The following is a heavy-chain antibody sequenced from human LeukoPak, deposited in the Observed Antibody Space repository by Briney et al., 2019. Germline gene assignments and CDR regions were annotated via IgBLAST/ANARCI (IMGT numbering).Heavy chain of an antibody. V-gene: IGHV3-30*02. Sequence: GSLRLSCAASGFTFTSYDMHWVRQAPGKGLEWVALIWYDGSNTYYTDSVRGRFTISRDNSRSTLYLQMNSLRPEDTAIYYCAREGYYGSGSPPSLYFDYWGQGTLVTVSS. CDR2: IWYDGSNT. CDR3: AREGYYGSGSPPSLYFDY. J-gene: IGHJ4*02. D-gene: IGHD3-10*01. CDR1: GFTFTSYD.